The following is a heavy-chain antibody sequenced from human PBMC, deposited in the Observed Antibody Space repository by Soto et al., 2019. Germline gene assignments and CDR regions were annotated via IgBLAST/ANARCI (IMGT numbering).Heavy chain of an antibody. CDR3: AKDNGSGCDWLRVGDGSDI. J-gene: IGHJ3*02. V-gene: IGHV3-30*18. CDR2: ISYDGSNK. CDR1: GFTFSSYG. Sequence: QVQLVESGGGVVQPGRSLRLSCAASGFTFSSYGMHWVRQAPGKGLEWVAVISYDGSNKYYADSVKGRLTISRDNSKNTLYLQMNSRRGEDTAVYYCAKDNGSGCDWLRVGDGSDIWGQGTMVTVSS. D-gene: IGHD5-12*01.